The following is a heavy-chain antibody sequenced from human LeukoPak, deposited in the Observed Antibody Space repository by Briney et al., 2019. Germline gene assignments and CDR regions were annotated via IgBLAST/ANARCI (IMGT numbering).Heavy chain of an antibody. D-gene: IGHD5-12*01. V-gene: IGHV3-9*01. J-gene: IGHJ3*02. CDR3: ARVGGRWLQLFAFDI. CDR1: GFTFDDYA. CDR2: ISWNSGSI. Sequence: GGSLRLSCAASGFTFDDYAMHWVRQAPGKGLEWVSGISWNSGSIGYADSVKGRFTISRDNAKNSLYLQMNSLRAEDTAVYYCARVGGRWLQLFAFDIWGQGTMVTVSS.